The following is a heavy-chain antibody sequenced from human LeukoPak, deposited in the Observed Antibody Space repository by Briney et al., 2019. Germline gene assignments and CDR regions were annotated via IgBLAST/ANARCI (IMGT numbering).Heavy chain of an antibody. CDR1: GFTFGDYA. CDR3: TYTYYYDSSGYSVDY. D-gene: IGHD3-22*01. CDR2: IRSKAYGGTT. V-gene: IGHV3-49*04. Sequence: GRSLRLSCTASGFTFGDYAMSWVRQAPGKGLEWVGFIRSKAYGGTTEYAASVKGRFTISRDDSKSIAYLQMNSLETEDTAVYYCTYTYYYDSSGYSVDYWGQGTLVTVSS. J-gene: IGHJ4*02.